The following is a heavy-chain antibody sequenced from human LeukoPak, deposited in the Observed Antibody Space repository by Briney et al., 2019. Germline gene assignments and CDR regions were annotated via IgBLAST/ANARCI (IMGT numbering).Heavy chain of an antibody. CDR2: ISSSSSYI. V-gene: IGHV3-21*01. CDR3: ASIKVGGSGWSDAFDI. Sequence: PGGSLRLSCAASGFTFSSYSMNWVRQAPGKGLEWVSSISSSSSYIYYADSVKGRFTISRDNAKNSLYLQMNSLRAEDTAVYYCASIKVGGSGWSDAFDIWGQGTMVTVSS. J-gene: IGHJ3*02. CDR1: GFTFSSYS. D-gene: IGHD6-19*01.